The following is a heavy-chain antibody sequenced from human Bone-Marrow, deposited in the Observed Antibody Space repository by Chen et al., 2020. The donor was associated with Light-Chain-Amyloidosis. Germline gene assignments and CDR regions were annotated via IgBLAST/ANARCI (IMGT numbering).Heavy chain of an antibody. V-gene: IGHV3-7*01. CDR1: GFTFSIHW. J-gene: IGHJ6*02. Sequence: EMQVVESGGGLVQPGGSLRLSCAASGFTFSIHWMTWVRQAPGKGLEWVANTRQDGSEGYYVDSVRGRFTISRDNAKNSVYLQMDSLQVEDTGIYYCVREIGASSGIYYYYAGLDVWGQGTTVTVSS. CDR3: VREIGASSGIYYYYAGLDV. D-gene: IGHD3-10*01. CDR2: TRQDGSEG.